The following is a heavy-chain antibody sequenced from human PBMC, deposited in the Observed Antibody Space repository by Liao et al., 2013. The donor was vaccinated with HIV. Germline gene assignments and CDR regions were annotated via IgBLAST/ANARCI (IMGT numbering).Heavy chain of an antibody. J-gene: IGHJ5*02. CDR1: GGSISSGSYY. V-gene: IGHV4-61*02. CDR3: AREDWEFVLRFWSGYSARFDP. CDR2: IYTSGST. D-gene: IGHD3-3*01. Sequence: QLQESGPRLVKPSQTLSLTCTVSGGSISSGSYYWSWIRQPAGKGLEWIGRIYTSGSTNYNPYLKSRVTISVDTSKNQFSLKLSSVTAADTAVYYCAREDWEFVLRFWSGYSARFDPWGQGTLVTVSS.